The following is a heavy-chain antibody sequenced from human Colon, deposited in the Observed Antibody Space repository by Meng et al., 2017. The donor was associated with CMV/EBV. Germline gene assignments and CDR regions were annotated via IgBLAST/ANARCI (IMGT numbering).Heavy chain of an antibody. J-gene: IGHJ6*02. CDR3: AREMYYSGSGNYAAFYYGMDV. CDR1: GFTFSTSA. Sequence: GESLKISCAASGFTFSTSAMHWVRQAPGKGLEWVSLIYRDNTPNYADSVKGRFTISRDNAKNSLYLQMNSLRAEDTALYYCAREMYYSGSGNYAAFYYGMDVWGQGTTVTVSS. CDR2: IYRDNTP. D-gene: IGHD3-10*01. V-gene: IGHV3-74*01.